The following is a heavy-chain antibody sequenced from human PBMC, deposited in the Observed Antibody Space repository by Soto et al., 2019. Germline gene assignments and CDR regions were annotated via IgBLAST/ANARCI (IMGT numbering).Heavy chain of an antibody. CDR2: IHRTGRT. V-gene: IGHV4-31*03. Sequence: QVHLQESGPRLVKPSQTLSLTCSVTGAYINSGGYYWTWIRQRPGRGLEWLGYIHRTGRTYTNPSLANRVRISLDTSENHVSVRLTSVTAADTAVYFCARSGETLEEFSFSPWGQGTLVTVSS. D-gene: IGHD3-16*01. CDR3: ARSGETLEEFSFSP. CDR1: GAYINSGGYY. J-gene: IGHJ5*02.